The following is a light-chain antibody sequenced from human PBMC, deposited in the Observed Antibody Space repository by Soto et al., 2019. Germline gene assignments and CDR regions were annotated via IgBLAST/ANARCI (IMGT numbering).Light chain of an antibody. CDR3: LQDINYPWT. J-gene: IGKJ1*01. CDR2: DAS. V-gene: IGKV1-5*01. Sequence: DIQMTQSPSTLSASVGDRVTITCRASQSISSWLAWYQQKPGNAPKLLIYDASTLQSGVPPRFSGSGSGTEFTLAISSLQPEDSATYYCLQDINYPWTFGQGTKV. CDR1: QSISSW.